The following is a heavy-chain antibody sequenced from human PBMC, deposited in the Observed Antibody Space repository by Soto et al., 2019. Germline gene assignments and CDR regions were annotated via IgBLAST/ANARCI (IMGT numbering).Heavy chain of an antibody. Sequence: ASVKVSCKASGYTFTGYYMPWVRQAPVQGLEWMGWINPNSGGTNYAQKFQGWVTMTRDTSISTAYMELSRLRSDDTAVYYCARSIMITFGGVIVPPFDYWGQGTLVTVSS. CDR3: ARSIMITFGGVIVPPFDY. CDR2: INPNSGGT. V-gene: IGHV1-2*04. D-gene: IGHD3-16*02. J-gene: IGHJ4*02. CDR1: GYTFTGYY.